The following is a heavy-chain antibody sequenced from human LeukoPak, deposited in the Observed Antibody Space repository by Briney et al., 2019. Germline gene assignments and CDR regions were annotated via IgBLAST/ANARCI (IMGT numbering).Heavy chain of an antibody. CDR2: ISGSGGST. CDR1: GFTFSSYA. CDR3: ARADLIAIAVSDY. D-gene: IGHD6-19*01. V-gene: IGHV3-23*01. J-gene: IGHJ4*02. Sequence: GGSLRLSCAASGFTFSSYAMSWVRQAPGKGLEWVSAISGSGGSTYYADSVKGRFTISRDNSKNTLYLQMNSLRAEDTAVYYCARADLIAIAVSDYWGQGTLVTVSS.